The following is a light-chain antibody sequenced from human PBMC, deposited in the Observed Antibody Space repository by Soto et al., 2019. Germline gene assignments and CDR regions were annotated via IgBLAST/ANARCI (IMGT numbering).Light chain of an antibody. Sequence: DIQMTQSPSSLSASVGDRVTITCRASQDINEYLAWYRRKPGKAPALLIYGASTLQSGVPSRFSGSGSGTDFTLTITSLQPEDVATYYCQKYGSAPRTFGPGTKVDIK. J-gene: IGKJ1*01. V-gene: IGKV1-27*01. CDR1: QDINEY. CDR2: GAS. CDR3: QKYGSAPRT.